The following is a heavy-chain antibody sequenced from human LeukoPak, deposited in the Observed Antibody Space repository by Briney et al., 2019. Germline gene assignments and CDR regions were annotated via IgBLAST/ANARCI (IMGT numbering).Heavy chain of an antibody. D-gene: IGHD5-18*01. Sequence: PSQTLSLTCTVSGGSISSGGYYWSWIRQHPGKGLEWIGYIYYSGSTYYNPSLKSRVTISVDTSKNQFSLKPSSVTAADTAVYYCARDTLGVDSYGFLDYWGRGTLVTVSS. CDR3: ARDTLGVDSYGFLDY. CDR2: IYYSGST. V-gene: IGHV4-30-4*08. J-gene: IGHJ4*02. CDR1: GGSISSGGYY.